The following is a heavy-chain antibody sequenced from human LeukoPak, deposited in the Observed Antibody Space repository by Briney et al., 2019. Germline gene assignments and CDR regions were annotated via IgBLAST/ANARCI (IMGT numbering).Heavy chain of an antibody. D-gene: IGHD2-21*02. V-gene: IGHV3-30*02. J-gene: IGHJ4*02. CDR2: IPYDGSNK. CDR3: SPLAYCGGDCYL. CDR1: GFTFSTYG. Sequence: GGSLRLSCAASGFTFSTYGMHWVRQAPGKGLEWVAFIPYDGSNKYYADSVKGRFTISRDISKNALHLQMNSLRAEDTAVYYCSPLAYCGGDCYLWGQGTLVTVSS.